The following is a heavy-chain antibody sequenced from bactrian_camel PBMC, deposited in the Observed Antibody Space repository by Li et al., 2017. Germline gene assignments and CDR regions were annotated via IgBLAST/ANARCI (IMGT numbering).Heavy chain of an antibody. D-gene: IGHD5*01. CDR1: GLTHSSYC. V-gene: IGHV3S1*01. J-gene: IGHJ4*01. Sequence: HVQLVESGGGSVQSGGSLRLSCTASGLTHSSYCMGWFRVAPGKEREGVAIIDTDDSPFYADSVTGRFTISRDNAKNTVYLQMASVKSEDTAMYYCAYGYGLGQCEYNYWGQGIQVTVS. CDR2: IDTDDSP. CDR3: AYGYGLGQCEYNY.